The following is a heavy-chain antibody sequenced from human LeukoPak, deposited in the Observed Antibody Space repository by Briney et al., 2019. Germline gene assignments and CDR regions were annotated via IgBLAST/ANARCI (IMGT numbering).Heavy chain of an antibody. CDR1: GYTFTTYA. CDR3: ASIGTAAGIFDY. CDR2: INPNSGGT. V-gene: IGHV1-2*02. Sequence: ASVKVSCKASGYTFTTYAMHWVRQAPGQGLEWMGWINPNSGGTNYAQKFQGRVTMTRDTSISTAYMELSRLRSDDTAVYYCASIGTAAGIFDYWGQGTLVTVSS. J-gene: IGHJ4*02. D-gene: IGHD6-13*01.